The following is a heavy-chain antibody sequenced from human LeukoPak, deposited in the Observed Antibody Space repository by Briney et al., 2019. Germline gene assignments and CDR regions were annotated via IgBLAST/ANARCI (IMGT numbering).Heavy chain of an antibody. V-gene: IGHV3-48*03. J-gene: IGHJ4*02. CDR1: GFTFSSYE. CDR2: ISSSGSII. CDR3: ASGGDSSGWFTTYYFDY. D-gene: IGHD6-19*01. Sequence: QPGGSLRLSCAASGFTFSSYEMNWVRQAPGKGLEWVSYISSSGSIIYYADSVKGRFTISRDNAKNSLYLQMNSLRAEDTAVYYCASGGDSSGWFTTYYFDYWGQGTLVTVSS.